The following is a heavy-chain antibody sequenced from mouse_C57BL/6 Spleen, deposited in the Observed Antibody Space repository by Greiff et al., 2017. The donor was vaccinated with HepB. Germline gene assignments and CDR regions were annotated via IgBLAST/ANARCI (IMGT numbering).Heavy chain of an antibody. Sequence: EVQVVESGGDLVKPGGSLKLSCAASGFTFSSYGMSWVRQTPDKRLEWVATISSGGSYTYYPDSVKGRFTISRDNAKNTLYLQMSSLKSEDTAMYYCARHRGYDYEWYFDVWGTGTTVTVSS. CDR2: ISSGGSYT. CDR3: ARHRGYDYEWYFDV. J-gene: IGHJ1*03. V-gene: IGHV5-6*01. CDR1: GFTFSSYG. D-gene: IGHD2-4*01.